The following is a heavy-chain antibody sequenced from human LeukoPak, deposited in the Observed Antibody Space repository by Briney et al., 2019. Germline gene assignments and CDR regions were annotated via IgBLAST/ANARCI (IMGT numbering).Heavy chain of an antibody. J-gene: IGHJ5*02. CDR1: GFSFSSYG. D-gene: IGHD1-1*01. Sequence: GGSLRLSCAASGFSFSSYGMSWVRQAPGKGLEWVSSITSSSSYIYYADSVKGRFTISRDNAKKSLYLQLNSLRAEDTAVYYCARGATDVTRWFDPWGQGTRVTVSS. CDR3: ARGATDVTRWFDP. V-gene: IGHV3-21*01. CDR2: ITSSSSYI.